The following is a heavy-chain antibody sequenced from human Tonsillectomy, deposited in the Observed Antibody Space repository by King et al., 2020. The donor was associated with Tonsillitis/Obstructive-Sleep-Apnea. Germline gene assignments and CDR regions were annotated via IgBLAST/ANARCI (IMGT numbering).Heavy chain of an antibody. CDR1: RFTLNNAW. D-gene: IGHD4-23*01. V-gene: IGHV3-15*01. J-gene: IGHJ4*02. CDR2: IKSKTQGGTT. CDR3: TTIDFGGDY. Sequence: VQLVESGGGFVKPGGFLRLSCAAARFTLNNAWMSLVCQAPGKGLEWVGRIKSKTQGGTTDYAAPVKGRFTISRDDSKNTLYLQMTSLKAEDTAVYWCTTIDFGGDYWGQGTLVTVSS.